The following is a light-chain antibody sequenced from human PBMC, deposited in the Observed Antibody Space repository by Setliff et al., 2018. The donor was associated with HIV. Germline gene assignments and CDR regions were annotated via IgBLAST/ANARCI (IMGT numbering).Light chain of an antibody. J-gene: IGLJ1*01. CDR2: DVS. Sequence: QSVLTQPRSVSGSPGQSVTLSCTGSSSDVGAYNYVSWYQQYPGKAPKLIIYDVSKRPSGVPDRFSGSKSGDTASLTISGLQSEDEADDYCCSYAGAYTYIFGSGTKVTGL. CDR3: CSYAGAYTYI. V-gene: IGLV2-11*01. CDR1: SSDVGAYNY.